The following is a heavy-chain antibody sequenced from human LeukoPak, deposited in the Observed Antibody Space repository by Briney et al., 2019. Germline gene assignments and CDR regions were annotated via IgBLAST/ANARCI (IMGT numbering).Heavy chain of an antibody. CDR2: IIPIFGTA. D-gene: IGHD3-9*01. CDR3: ASEATVLRYFDWLTTERDYYYYMDV. V-gene: IGHV1-69*01. J-gene: IGHJ6*03. CDR1: GGTFSSYA. Sequence: ASVKVSCKASGGTFSSYAISWVRRAPGQGLEWMGGIIPIFGTANYAQKFQGRVTITADESTSTAYMELSSLRSEDTAVYYCASEATVLRYFDWLTTERDYYYYMDVWGKGTTVTVSS.